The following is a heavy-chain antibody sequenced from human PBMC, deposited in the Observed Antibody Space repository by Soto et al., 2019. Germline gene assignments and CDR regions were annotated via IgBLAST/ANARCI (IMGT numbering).Heavy chain of an antibody. CDR1: GFTFSSYG. Sequence: PGGSLRLSCAASGFTFSSYGMHWVRQAPGKGLEWVAVISYDGSNKYYADSVKGRFTISRDNSKNTLYLQMNSLRAEDTAVYYCAKHHHYGMDVWGQGSTVTVSS. V-gene: IGHV3-30*18. CDR2: ISYDGSNK. J-gene: IGHJ6*02. CDR3: AKHHHYGMDV.